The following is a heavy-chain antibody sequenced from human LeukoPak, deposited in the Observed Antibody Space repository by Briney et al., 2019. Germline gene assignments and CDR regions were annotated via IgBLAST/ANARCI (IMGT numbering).Heavy chain of an antibody. CDR3: AREIRESSITNWFDP. J-gene: IGHJ5*02. D-gene: IGHD6-13*01. V-gene: IGHV1-2*04. CDR2: INPNSGGT. CDR1: GGTFSSYA. Sequence: ASVKVSCKASGGTFSSYAISWVRQAPGQGLEWMGWINPNSGGTNYAQKFQGWVTMTRDTSISTAYMELSRLRSDDTAVYYCAREIRESSITNWFDPWGQGTLVTVSS.